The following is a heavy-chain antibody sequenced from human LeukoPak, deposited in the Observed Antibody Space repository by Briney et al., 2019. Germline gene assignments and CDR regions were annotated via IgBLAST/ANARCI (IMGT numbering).Heavy chain of an antibody. CDR1: GYTFTTYY. Sequence: ASVKVSCKASGYTFTTYYMHWVRQAPGQGLEWMGAIKPSGGRTSYAQKFQDRVTMTWDMSTSTVYMDLSSLRSEDTAVYYCAREYLVGYSSGWHSGWFDPWGQGTLVTVSS. D-gene: IGHD6-25*01. CDR3: AREYLVGYSSGWHSGWFDP. CDR2: IKPSGGRT. J-gene: IGHJ5*02. V-gene: IGHV1-46*01.